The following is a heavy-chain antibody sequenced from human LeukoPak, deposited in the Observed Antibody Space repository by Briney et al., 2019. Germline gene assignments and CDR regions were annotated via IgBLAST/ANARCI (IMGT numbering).Heavy chain of an antibody. D-gene: IGHD1-26*01. CDR2: IRYDGSNK. CDR1: GFTFSSYG. J-gene: IGHJ4*02. Sequence: GGSLRLSCAASGFTFSSYGMHWVRQAPGKGLEWVAFIRYDGSNKYYADSAKGRFTISRDNSKNTLYLQMNSLRAEDTAVYYCAKDSWEVGATSEIDYWGQGTLVTVSS. V-gene: IGHV3-30*02. CDR3: AKDSWEVGATSEIDY.